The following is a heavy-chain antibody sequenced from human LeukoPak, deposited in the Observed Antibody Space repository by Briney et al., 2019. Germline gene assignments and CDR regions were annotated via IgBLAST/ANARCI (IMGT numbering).Heavy chain of an antibody. CDR3: ARDRLGPSFSVSHFDL. CDR1: GFTSVDYG. J-gene: IGHJ4*02. D-gene: IGHD3-3*02. Sequence: GGSLRLSCATSGFTSVDYGLSWVRRAPGKGLEWLCAINYNGAITDYADSVKGRFTISRDNAKNSLYLRMDSLRAEDTALYYCARDRLGPSFSVSHFDLWGQGTLVTVSS. CDR2: INYNGAIT. V-gene: IGHV3-20*04.